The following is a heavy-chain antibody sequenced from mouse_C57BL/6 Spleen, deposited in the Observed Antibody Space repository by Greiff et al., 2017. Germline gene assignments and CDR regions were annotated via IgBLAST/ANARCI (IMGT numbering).Heavy chain of an antibody. J-gene: IGHJ4*01. Sequence: QVQLQQPGAELVRPGSSVKLSCKASGYTFTSYWMHWVKQRPIQGLEWIGNIDPSDSETHYNQKFKDKATLTVDKSSSTASMQLSSLTSEDSAVYYCARRVVDYAKDYWGQGTSVTVSS. CDR3: ARRVVDYAKDY. CDR1: GYTFTSYW. CDR2: IDPSDSET. D-gene: IGHD1-1*01. V-gene: IGHV1-52*01.